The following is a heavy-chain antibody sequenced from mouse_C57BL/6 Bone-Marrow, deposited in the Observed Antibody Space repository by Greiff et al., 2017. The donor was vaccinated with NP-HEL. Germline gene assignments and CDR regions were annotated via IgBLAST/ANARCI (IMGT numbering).Heavy chain of an antibody. CDR2: ISYDGSN. J-gene: IGHJ4*01. D-gene: IGHD1-1*01. V-gene: IGHV3-6*01. Sequence: ESLPGIVKPSQSLSLTCSVTGYSITSGYYWNWIRQFPGNKLEWMGYISYDGSNNYNPSLKNRISITRDTSKNQFFLKLNSVTTEDTATYYCARDHYYGSTFYAMDYWGQGTSVTVSS. CDR3: ARDHYYGSTFYAMDY. CDR1: GYSITSGYY.